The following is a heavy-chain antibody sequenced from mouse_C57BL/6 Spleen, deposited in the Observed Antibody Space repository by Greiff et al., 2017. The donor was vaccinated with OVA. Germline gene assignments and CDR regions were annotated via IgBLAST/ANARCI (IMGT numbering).Heavy chain of an antibody. Sequence: EVMLVESGGGLVKPGGSLKLSCAASGFTFSSYAMSWVRQTPEKRLEWVATISDGGSYTYYPDNVKGRFTISRDNAKNNLYLQMSHLKSEDTAMYYCARNGKGNYWFAYWGQGTLVTVSA. J-gene: IGHJ3*01. D-gene: IGHD2-1*01. CDR2: ISDGGSYT. V-gene: IGHV5-4*03. CDR3: ARNGKGNYWFAY. CDR1: GFTFSSYA.